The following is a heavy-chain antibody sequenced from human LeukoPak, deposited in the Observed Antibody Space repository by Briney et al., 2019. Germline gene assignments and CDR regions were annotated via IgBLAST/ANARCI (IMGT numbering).Heavy chain of an antibody. J-gene: IGHJ4*02. D-gene: IGHD6-6*01. V-gene: IGHV4-39*07. CDR1: GGSISSSSYY. Sequence: PSETLSLTCTVSGGSISSSSYYWGWIRQPPGKGLEWIGSIYYSGSTYYSPSLKSRVTISVDTSKNQFSLKLSSVTAADTAVYYCARRAARGMDYWGQGTLVTVSS. CDR3: ARRAARGMDY. CDR2: IYYSGST.